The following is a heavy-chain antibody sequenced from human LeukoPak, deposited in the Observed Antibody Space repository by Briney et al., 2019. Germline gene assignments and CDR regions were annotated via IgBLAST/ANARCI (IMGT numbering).Heavy chain of an antibody. J-gene: IGHJ3*02. D-gene: IGHD3-22*01. CDR2: IIPIFGIA. Sequence: SVKVSCKASGGTFSSYAISWVRQAPGQGLEWMGRIIPIFGIANYAQKFQGRVTITTDESTSTAYMELSSLRSEDTAVYYCARGDDYYDSSGYYAFDIWGQGPMVTVSS. CDR1: GGTFSSYA. V-gene: IGHV1-69*05. CDR3: ARGDDYYDSSGYYAFDI.